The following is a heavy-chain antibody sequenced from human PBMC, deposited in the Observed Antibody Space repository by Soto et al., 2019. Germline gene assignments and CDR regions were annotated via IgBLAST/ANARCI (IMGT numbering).Heavy chain of an antibody. CDR2: TYYRSKWYN. Sequence: PSQTLSLTCAISGDSVSSNSAAWNWIRQSPSRGLKWLGMTYYRSKWYNDYAVSVKSRITINPDTSKNQFSLQLNSVTPEDTAVYYCARTAAGTRYYYYYGMDVWGQGTTVTVSS. V-gene: IGHV6-1*01. J-gene: IGHJ6*02. CDR3: ARTAAGTRYYYYYGMDV. CDR1: GDSVSSNSAA. D-gene: IGHD6-13*01.